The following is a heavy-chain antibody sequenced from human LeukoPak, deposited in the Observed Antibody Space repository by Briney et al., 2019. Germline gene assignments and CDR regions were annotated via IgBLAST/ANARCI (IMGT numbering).Heavy chain of an antibody. Sequence: ASVTVSCKVSGYTHTELSMHQVRQATGQGLEWMGIINPRGGSTSYAQKFQGRVTMTRDTSTSTVYMELSSLRSEDTAVYYYARESVTSYYYGMDVWGQGTTVTVSS. CDR2: INPRGGST. CDR3: ARESVTSYYYGMDV. V-gene: IGHV1-46*01. D-gene: IGHD1/OR15-1a*01. J-gene: IGHJ6*02. CDR1: GYTHTELS.